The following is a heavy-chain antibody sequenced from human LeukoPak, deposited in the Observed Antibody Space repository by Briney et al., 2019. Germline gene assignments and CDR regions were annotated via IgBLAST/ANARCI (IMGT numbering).Heavy chain of an antibody. J-gene: IGHJ5*02. CDR1: GGSFSGYY. CDR2: INHSGST. D-gene: IGHD6-13*01. Sequence: SETLSLTCAVYGGSFSGYYWSWIRQPPGKGLEWIGEINHSGSTNYNPSLKSRVTISVDTSKNQFSLKLSSVTAADTAVYYCARRGQHSGWFDPWGQGTLVTVSS. CDR3: ARRGQHSGWFDP. V-gene: IGHV4-34*01.